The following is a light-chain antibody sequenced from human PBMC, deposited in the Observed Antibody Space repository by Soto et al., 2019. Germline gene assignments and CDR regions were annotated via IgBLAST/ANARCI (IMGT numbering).Light chain of an antibody. CDR3: QKYSSAPRT. CDR2: AAS. V-gene: IGKV1-8*01. Sequence: AIRMTQSPSSFSASTGDRVTITCRASQGISSYLAWYQQKPGKAPKLLIYAASTLQSGVPSRFSGSGSGTDFTLTISCLQSEDFATYYCQKYSSAPRTFGQGTKVEI. J-gene: IGKJ1*01. CDR1: QGISSY.